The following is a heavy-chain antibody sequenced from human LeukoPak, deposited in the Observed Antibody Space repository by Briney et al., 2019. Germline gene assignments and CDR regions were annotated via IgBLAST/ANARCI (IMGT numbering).Heavy chain of an antibody. V-gene: IGHV3-23*01. Sequence: PGGSLRLSCAASGSTFSSYAMSWVRQAPGKGLEWVSAISGSGGSTYYADSVKGRFTISRDNAKNSLYLQMNSLRAEDTAVYYCASPGDYSNSFDYWGQGTLVTVSS. CDR3: ASPGDYSNSFDY. D-gene: IGHD4-11*01. CDR1: GSTFSSYA. J-gene: IGHJ4*02. CDR2: ISGSGGST.